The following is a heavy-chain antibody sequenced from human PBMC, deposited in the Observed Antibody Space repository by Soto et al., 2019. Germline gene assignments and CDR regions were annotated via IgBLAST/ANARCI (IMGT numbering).Heavy chain of an antibody. V-gene: IGHV3-48*02. J-gene: IGHJ4*02. CDR1: GFTFSTYS. D-gene: IGHD6-13*01. Sequence: EVQVMESGGGLVQPGGSLRLSCAASGFTFSTYSMSWVRQAPGKGLEWVSYIISPGSTIYYADSVRGRFTIYRHNAKNSLYLQMNSLRDEDTAVYYCATGAAAGTSRFDYWGQGTLVTVSS. CDR3: ATGAAAGTSRFDY. CDR2: IISPGSTI.